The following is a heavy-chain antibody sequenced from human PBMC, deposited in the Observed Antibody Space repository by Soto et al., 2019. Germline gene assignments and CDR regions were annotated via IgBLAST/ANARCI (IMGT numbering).Heavy chain of an antibody. CDR2: STDKAQGDRT. Sequence: GRCMRLSCALGALTLCDNYIDWVSQAPGNSMTWVGRSTDKAQGDRTAYGASVKVRFTTARDESKNSVYLQMNSLKTEDTAVYYCVRATYFSDSTGYTRCFDYWGQGTLVTVSS. D-gene: IGHD3-22*01. CDR1: ALTLCDNY. V-gene: IGHV3-72*01. CDR3: VRATYFSDSTGYTRCFDY. J-gene: IGHJ4*02.